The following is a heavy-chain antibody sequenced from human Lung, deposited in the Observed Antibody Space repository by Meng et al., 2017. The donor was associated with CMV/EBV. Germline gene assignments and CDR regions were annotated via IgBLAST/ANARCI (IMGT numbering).Heavy chain of an antibody. D-gene: IGHD6-19*01. CDR1: DGSISSYY. CDR3: ARAEADTGNFDY. Sequence: QVQLQESGPGLVKPSETLSLTCTVSDGSISSYYWSWIRQSAGKGLEWIGRIYTSGTTIYNPSLKSRLTLSLDTSKNQFSLKLNSVTAADTAVYYCARAEADTGNFDYWGQGTLVTVSS. J-gene: IGHJ4*02. V-gene: IGHV4-4*07. CDR2: IYTSGTT.